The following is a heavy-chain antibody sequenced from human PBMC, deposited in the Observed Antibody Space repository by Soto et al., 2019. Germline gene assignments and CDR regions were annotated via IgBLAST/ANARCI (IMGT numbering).Heavy chain of an antibody. CDR1: GYTFTSYG. CDR3: ASLGYCSSTSCYASGYYGMDV. V-gene: IGHV1-18*01. D-gene: IGHD2-2*01. Sequence: VASVKVSCKASGYTFTSYGISWVRQAPGQGLEWMGWISAYNGNTNYAQKLQGRVTMTTDTSTSTAYMELRSLRSDDTAVYYCASLGYCSSTSCYASGYYGMDVWGQGTTVTVSS. J-gene: IGHJ6*02. CDR2: ISAYNGNT.